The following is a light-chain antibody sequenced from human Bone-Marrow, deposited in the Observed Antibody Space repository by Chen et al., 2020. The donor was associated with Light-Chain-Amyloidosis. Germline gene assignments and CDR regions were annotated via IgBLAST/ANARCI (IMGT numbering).Light chain of an antibody. CDR1: QSISSW. V-gene: IGKV1-5*03. Sequence: DIQMTQSPSTLSASVGDGVTITCRASQSISSWLAWFQQKPGKAPNLLIYKASSLESGVPSRFSGSGSGTEFTLTISSLQPDDFATYYCQQYNSYSLTFGGGTRVEIE. CDR2: KAS. CDR3: QQYNSYSLT. J-gene: IGKJ4*01.